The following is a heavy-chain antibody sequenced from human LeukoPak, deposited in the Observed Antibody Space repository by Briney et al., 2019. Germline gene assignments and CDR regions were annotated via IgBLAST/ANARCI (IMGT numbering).Heavy chain of an antibody. CDR1: GYTFTGYY. Sequence: ASVKVSCKASGYTFTGYYVHWVRQAPGQGLEWMGWINPNSGGTNYAQKFQGRVTMTRDTSISTAYMELSRLRSDDTAVYYCARRSEVLNAFDIWGQGTMVTVSS. CDR3: ARRSEVLNAFDI. V-gene: IGHV1-2*02. CDR2: INPNSGGT. J-gene: IGHJ3*02.